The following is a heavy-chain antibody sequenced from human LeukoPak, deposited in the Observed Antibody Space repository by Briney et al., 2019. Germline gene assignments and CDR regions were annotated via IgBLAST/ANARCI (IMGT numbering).Heavy chain of an antibody. V-gene: IGHV3-30*01. Sequence: PGGSLRLSCAASGFTFSNYAMHWVRQAPGKGLEWVSLISSGGTYEYYADSVKGGFTISRDNSKNTLYLQLHSLRAEDTAVYYCARDSTYYYDSGSSGAHYFDNCGQGTLVTVSS. CDR1: GFTFSNYA. D-gene: IGHD3-10*01. CDR2: ISSGGTYE. J-gene: IGHJ4*02. CDR3: ARDSTYYYDSGSSGAHYFDN.